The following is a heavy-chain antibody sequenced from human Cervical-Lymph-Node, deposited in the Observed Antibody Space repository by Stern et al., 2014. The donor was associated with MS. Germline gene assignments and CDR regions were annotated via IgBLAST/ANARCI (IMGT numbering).Heavy chain of an antibody. J-gene: IGHJ6*02. CDR2: ISGSGGNS. CDR1: EFTFSDYA. V-gene: IGHV3-23*04. CDR3: AKGFTVTGTGDGVDV. Sequence: EVQLVESGGGLVQPGGSLRLSCAVSEFTFSDYAMTWVRQAPGKGLEWVSSISGSGGNSFYADAVKGRFTIFRDNSKNTLFLQMNSLRDEDTAVYHCAKGFTVTGTGDGVDVWGQGTTVIVSS. D-gene: IGHD6-19*01.